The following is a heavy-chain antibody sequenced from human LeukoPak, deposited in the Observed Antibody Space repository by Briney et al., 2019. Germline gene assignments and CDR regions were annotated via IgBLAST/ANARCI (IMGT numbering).Heavy chain of an antibody. CDR3: AKGLYGDTFLNWFDP. V-gene: IGHV3-23*01. Sequence: GGSLRLSCAASGFTFSSYAMNWVRQAPGKGLEWVSGISGSGGSTYYADSVKGRFTISRDNSKNTMFLQMNSLRAEDTAVYYCAKGLYGDTFLNWFDPWGQGTLVTVSS. D-gene: IGHD2-21*01. J-gene: IGHJ5*02. CDR2: ISGSGGST. CDR1: GFTFSSYA.